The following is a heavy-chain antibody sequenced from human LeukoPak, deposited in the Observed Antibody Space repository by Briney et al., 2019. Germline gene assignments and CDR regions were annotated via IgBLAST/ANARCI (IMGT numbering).Heavy chain of an antibody. Sequence: SVKVSCKASGGTFSSYAISWVRQAPGQGLEWMGGIIPIFGTANYAQKFQGRVTITADESTSTAYMELSGLRSEDTAVYYCAGAPSRDGYNHFDYWGQGTLVTVSS. CDR3: AGAPSRDGYNHFDY. V-gene: IGHV1-69*13. CDR1: GGTFSSYA. CDR2: IIPIFGTA. D-gene: IGHD5-24*01. J-gene: IGHJ4*02.